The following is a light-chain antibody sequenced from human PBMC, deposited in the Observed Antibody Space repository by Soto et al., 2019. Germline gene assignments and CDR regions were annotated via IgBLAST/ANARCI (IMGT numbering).Light chain of an antibody. V-gene: IGKV4-1*01. J-gene: IGKJ1*01. CDR2: WAS. CDR1: QSVLFTSNSNNY. Sequence: DIVMTQSPDSLAVSLGERATINCRSSQSVLFTSNSNNYLAWYQQKPGQTPKLLIHWASTRESGVPDRFSGSGSATDFTLTIDSLQAEDVAVYYCQQYYTTPPTFGQGTKLEIK. CDR3: QQYYTTPPT.